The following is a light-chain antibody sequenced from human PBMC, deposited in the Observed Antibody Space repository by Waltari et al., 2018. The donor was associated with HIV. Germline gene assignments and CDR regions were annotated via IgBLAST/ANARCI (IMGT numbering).Light chain of an antibody. Sequence: SYELTQPPSGSVSPGQTARITCSGDALAQKYAYWYQQKSGQAPVLVIYEDTKRPAGIPDRFSGSSSGAMATLTISGAQLEDEGDYYCYSTDSSGYLFVFGTGTKVTVL. CDR1: ALAQKY. CDR3: YSTDSSGYLFV. CDR2: EDT. J-gene: IGLJ1*01. V-gene: IGLV3-10*01.